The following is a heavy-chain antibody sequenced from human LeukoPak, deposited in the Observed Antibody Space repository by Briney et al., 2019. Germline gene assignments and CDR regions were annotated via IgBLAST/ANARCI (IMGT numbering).Heavy chain of an antibody. Sequence: GGSLRLPCAASGFTFSSYAMSWVRQAPGKGLEWVSAISGSGGSTYYADPVKGRFTISRDNSKNTLYLQMNSLRAEDTAVYYCAKDATYDFWSGYFGPDWFDPWGQGTLVTVSS. CDR2: ISGSGGST. CDR1: GFTFSSYA. V-gene: IGHV3-23*01. J-gene: IGHJ5*02. CDR3: AKDATYDFWSGYFGPDWFDP. D-gene: IGHD3-3*01.